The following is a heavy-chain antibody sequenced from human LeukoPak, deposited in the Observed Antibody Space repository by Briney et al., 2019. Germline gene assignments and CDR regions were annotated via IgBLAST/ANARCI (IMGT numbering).Heavy chain of an antibody. CDR3: ARDAPDIVVVPAARLTAFDI. D-gene: IGHD2-2*01. J-gene: IGHJ3*02. V-gene: IGHV1-18*01. Sequence: GASVKVSCKASGYTFTSYGISWVRQAPGQGLEWMGWISAYNGNRNYAQKLQGRVTMTTDTSTSTAYMELRSLRSDDTAVYYCARDAPDIVVVPAARLTAFDIWGQGTMVTVSS. CDR2: ISAYNGNR. CDR1: GYTFTSYG.